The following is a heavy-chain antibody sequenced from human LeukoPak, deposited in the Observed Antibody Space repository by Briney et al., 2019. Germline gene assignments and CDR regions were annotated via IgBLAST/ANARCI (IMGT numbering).Heavy chain of an antibody. CDR1: GFTFSNYA. Sequence: AGGSLRLSCAASGFTFSNYAMHWVRQAPGKGLEWVATISYDGDNKYYADSVKGRFTISRDNSKNTLYLQMNSLRAEDTAVYYCARGGNLVAISGYFDYWGQGTLVTVSS. CDR3: ARGGNLVAISGYFDY. D-gene: IGHD3-22*01. CDR2: ISYDGDNK. V-gene: IGHV3-30-3*01. J-gene: IGHJ4*02.